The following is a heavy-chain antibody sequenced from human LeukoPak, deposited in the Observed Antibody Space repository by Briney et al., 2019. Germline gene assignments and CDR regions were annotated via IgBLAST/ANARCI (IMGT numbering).Heavy chain of an antibody. Sequence: SETLSLTCAVYGGSFSGYYWSWIRQPPGKGLEWIGEINHSGSTNYNPSLKSRVTISVDTSKNQFSLKLSSVTAADTAVYYCARAQYCSSTSCYPEYYYYYYMDVWGKGTTVTVSS. CDR2: INHSGST. CDR1: GGSFSGYY. D-gene: IGHD2-2*01. J-gene: IGHJ6*03. V-gene: IGHV4-34*01. CDR3: ARAQYCSSTSCYPEYYYYYYMDV.